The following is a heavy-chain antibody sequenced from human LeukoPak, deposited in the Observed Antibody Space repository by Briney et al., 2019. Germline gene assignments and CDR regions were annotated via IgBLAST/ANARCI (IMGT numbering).Heavy chain of an antibody. J-gene: IGHJ3*02. CDR3: ARAKRWENDAFDI. V-gene: IGHV4-59*01. CDR2: IYYNGGT. Sequence: SETLSLTCNVSSDSFSGYYWSWIRQSPGKGLEWVGYIYYNGGTDHNPSLKTRVAMSVDTSKNELSLKLSSVTAADTAVYYCARAKRWENDAFDIWGQGTMVSVSP. D-gene: IGHD1-26*01. CDR1: SDSFSGYY.